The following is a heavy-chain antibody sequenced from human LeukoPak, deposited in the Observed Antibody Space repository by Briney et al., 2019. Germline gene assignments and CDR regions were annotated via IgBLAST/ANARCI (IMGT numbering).Heavy chain of an antibody. Sequence: GGSLRLSCAASGFTFSSYWMHWVRQAPGKGLVWVSSISSSSSYIYYADSMKGRFTISRDNAKNSLYLQMNSPRAEDTAVYYCARDHDSSGYFGYWGQGTLVTVSS. D-gene: IGHD3-22*01. CDR2: ISSSSSYI. V-gene: IGHV3-21*01. CDR1: GFTFSSYW. CDR3: ARDHDSSGYFGY. J-gene: IGHJ4*02.